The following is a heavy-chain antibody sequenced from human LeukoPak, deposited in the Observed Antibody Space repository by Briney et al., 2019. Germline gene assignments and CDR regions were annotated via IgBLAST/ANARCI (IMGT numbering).Heavy chain of an antibody. J-gene: IGHJ4*02. CDR2: ISYDGSNK. CDR3: ARDFSIAAADYYFDY. V-gene: IGHV3-30-3*01. D-gene: IGHD6-13*01. CDR1: GFTFSSYP. Sequence: GGSLRLSCAASGFTFSSYPMHWVRQAPGRGLEWVAVISYDGSNKYYADSVKGRFTISRDNSKNTLYLQMNSLRAEDTAVYYCARDFSIAAADYYFDYWGQGTLVTVSS.